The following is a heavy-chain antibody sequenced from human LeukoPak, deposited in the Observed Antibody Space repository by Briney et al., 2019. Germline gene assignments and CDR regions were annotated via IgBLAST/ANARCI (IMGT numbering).Heavy chain of an antibody. J-gene: IGHJ5*02. CDR1: GGSFSGYY. CDR3: ARHPLKPYVSDWFDP. V-gene: IGHV4-34*01. Sequence: PSETLSLTCAVYGGSFSGYYWSWIRQPPGKGLEWIGEINHSGSTYYNPSLKSRVTISLDTSTNQFSLKLSSVTAPDTAVYYCARHPLKPYVSDWFDPWGQGTLVTVSS. CDR2: INHSGST. D-gene: IGHD3-10*02.